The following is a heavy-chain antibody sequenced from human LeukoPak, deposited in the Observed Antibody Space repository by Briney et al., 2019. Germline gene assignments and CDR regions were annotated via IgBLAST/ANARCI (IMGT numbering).Heavy chain of an antibody. CDR2: INAGNGNT. CDR3: AMDYYDSSGLSEWWFDP. D-gene: IGHD3-22*01. CDR1: GYTFTSYA. V-gene: IGHV1-3*01. J-gene: IGHJ5*02. Sequence: ASVKVSCKASGYTFTSYAMHWVRQAAGQRLEWMGWINAGNGNTKYSQKFQGRVTITRDTSASTAYMELSSLRSEDTAVYYCAMDYYDSSGLSEWWFDPWGQGTLVTVSS.